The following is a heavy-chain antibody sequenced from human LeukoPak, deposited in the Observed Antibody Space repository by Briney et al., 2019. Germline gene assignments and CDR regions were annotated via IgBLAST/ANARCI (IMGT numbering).Heavy chain of an antibody. J-gene: IGHJ4*02. D-gene: IGHD6-19*01. Sequence: GGSLGLSCAVSGFSVSSYGMSWVRQAPGKGLEWISAISVDGDSTYYADSVKGRFIISRDNSENTLYLQMNSLRTEDTAVYYCAQGYSSGWFPYWGQGSLVSISS. CDR1: GFSVSSYG. V-gene: IGHV3-23*01. CDR2: ISVDGDST. CDR3: AQGYSSGWFPY.